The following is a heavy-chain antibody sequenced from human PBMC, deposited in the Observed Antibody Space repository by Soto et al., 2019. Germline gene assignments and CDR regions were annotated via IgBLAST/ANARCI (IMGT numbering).Heavy chain of an antibody. J-gene: IGHJ4*02. CDR2: TYYRSKWYN. CDR1: GDRVSSNSAA. D-gene: IGHD5-12*01. CDR3: ARDRRDGYNRFDY. Sequence: KQSQTLSLPCAISGDRVSSNSAAWNWLRQSPSRGLEWLGRTYYRSKWYNDYAVSVKSRITINPDTSKNQFSLQLNSVTPEDTAVYYCARDRRDGYNRFDYWGQGTLVTVSS. V-gene: IGHV6-1*01.